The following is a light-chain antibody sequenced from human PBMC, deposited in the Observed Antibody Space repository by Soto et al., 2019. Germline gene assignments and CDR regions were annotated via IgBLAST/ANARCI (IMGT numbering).Light chain of an antibody. V-gene: IGKV3-15*01. J-gene: IGKJ1*01. CDR1: QTVRSN. CDR2: DTS. CDR3: QQYNNWPRT. Sequence: EVVMTQSPATLSVSPGERATLSCRASQTVRSNLAWYQQRPGQAPRLLISDTSTRATGVPARFSGSGSGTEFTLTISSLQSEDFAVYYCQQYNNWPRTFGQGTKV.